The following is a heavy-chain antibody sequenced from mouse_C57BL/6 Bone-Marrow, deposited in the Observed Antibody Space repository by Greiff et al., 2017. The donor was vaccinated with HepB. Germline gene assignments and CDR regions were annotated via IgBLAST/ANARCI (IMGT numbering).Heavy chain of an antibody. D-gene: IGHD1-1*01. J-gene: IGHJ3*01. CDR1: GFTFSDYY. CDR3: SRHDGSTCWFAY. CDR2: ISNGGGST. V-gene: IGHV5-12*01. Sequence: EVQLVESGGGLVQPGGSLKLSCAASGFTFSDYYMYWVRQTPEKRLEWVAYISNGGGSTYYPDTVKGRFTISRDNAKNTMYLQMSRLKSEDTAMYYCSRHDGSTCWFAYWGQGTLVTVSA.